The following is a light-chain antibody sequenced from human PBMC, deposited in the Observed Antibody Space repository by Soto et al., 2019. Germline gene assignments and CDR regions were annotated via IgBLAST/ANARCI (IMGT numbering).Light chain of an antibody. J-gene: IGKJ2*01. V-gene: IGKV1-33*01. Sequence: IQITRSPSCLSVSLGSRVTIPCQVFRDIRDFLNWYQQKPGKAPKLLIFDASNLEEGVPPRFSGSGSGTDFSFSISSLQPEDVATYYCQHYDNLPPYIFGQGTKVDIK. CDR2: DAS. CDR3: QHYDNLPPYI. CDR1: RDIRDF.